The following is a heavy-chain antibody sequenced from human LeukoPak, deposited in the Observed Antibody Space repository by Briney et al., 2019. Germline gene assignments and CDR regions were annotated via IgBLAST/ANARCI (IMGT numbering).Heavy chain of an antibody. CDR2: ISYDGSNK. D-gene: IGHD5-12*01. V-gene: IGHV3-30*18. J-gene: IGHJ4*02. CDR1: GFTFSSYG. Sequence: GGSLRLSCAASGFTFSSYGMHWVRQAPGKGLEWVAVISYDGSNKYYADSVKGRFTISRDNSKNTLYLQMNSLRAEDTAVYYCANSDIVAVNHSWGQGTLVTVSS. CDR3: ANSDIVAVNHS.